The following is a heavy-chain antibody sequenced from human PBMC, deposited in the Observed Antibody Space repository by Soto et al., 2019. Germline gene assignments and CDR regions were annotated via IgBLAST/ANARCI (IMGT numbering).Heavy chain of an antibody. CDR3: ARVVRGDSSGWYCDY. CDR2: INHSGST. CDR1: GGSFSVSE. V-gene: IGHV4-34*01. Sequence: SETLSLTCAVYGGSFSVSECAVSCKPQGKGLEWIGEINHSGSTNYNPSLKSRVTISVDTSKNQFSLKLSSVTAADTAVYYCARVVRGDSSGWYCDYWGQGTLVTVSS. D-gene: IGHD6-19*01. J-gene: IGHJ4*02.